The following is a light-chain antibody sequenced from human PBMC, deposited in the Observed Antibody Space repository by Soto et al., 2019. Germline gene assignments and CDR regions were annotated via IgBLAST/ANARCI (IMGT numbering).Light chain of an antibody. Sequence: DIQMTQSPSSLSASVGDRVTITCRASQTIRDYLNWYQHKPGKAPKVLISAASTLQSGVPSRFSGRGSGTDFTLIISSLQPEDVATYYCQQSFITPRTFGQGTSVEVK. CDR2: AAS. J-gene: IGKJ1*01. CDR3: QQSFITPRT. CDR1: QTIRDY. V-gene: IGKV1-39*01.